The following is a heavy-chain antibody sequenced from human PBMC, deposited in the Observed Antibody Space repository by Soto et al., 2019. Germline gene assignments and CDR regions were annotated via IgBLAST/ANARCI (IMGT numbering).Heavy chain of an antibody. CDR1: GRPVSSGCYY. CDR2: IYHIGSP. D-gene: IGHD6-19*01. CDR3: VRDRALDSSGHWFDS. J-gene: IGHJ5*01. V-gene: IGHV4-30-4*01. Sequence: QVQLLESGPGLVKPSQTLSLTCSVSGRPVSSGCYYWTWLRQFPGKGLEWIGYIYHIGSPSYNPSLKSRLSMSLDTSKNQFSLNLTSVTAADTAISYCVRDRALDSSGHWFDSGGQGTLVTFPS.